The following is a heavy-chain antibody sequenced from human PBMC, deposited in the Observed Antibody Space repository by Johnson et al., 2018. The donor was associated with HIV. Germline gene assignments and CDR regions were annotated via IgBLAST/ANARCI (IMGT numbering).Heavy chain of an antibody. CDR2: IRYDGSNQ. CDR3: ARVGQLARTHAFDI. Sequence: QVQLVESGGGVVQPGRSLRLSCAASGFTFSSYAMHWVRQAPGKGLEWVAFIRYDGSNQYSAAPVKGRFTISRDNYKNTLYLQMNSLRAEDTAVYYCARVGQLARTHAFDIWGQGTMVTVSS. D-gene: IGHD6-13*01. J-gene: IGHJ3*02. V-gene: IGHV3-30*14. CDR1: GFTFSSYA.